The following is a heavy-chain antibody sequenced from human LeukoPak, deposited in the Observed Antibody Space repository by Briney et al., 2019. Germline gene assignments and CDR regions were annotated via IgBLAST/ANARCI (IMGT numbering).Heavy chain of an antibody. CDR1: GFTFSTYW. CDR3: AKSRRAYCSGGSCFGLWDY. Sequence: GGSLRLSCAASGFTFSTYWMHWVRQAPGKGLVWVSRISSDESSTTYADSVKGRFTISRDNAKNTLYLQMNSLRAEDTAVYYCAKSRRAYCSGGSCFGLWDYWGQGTLVTVSS. D-gene: IGHD2-15*01. J-gene: IGHJ4*02. V-gene: IGHV3-74*01. CDR2: ISSDESST.